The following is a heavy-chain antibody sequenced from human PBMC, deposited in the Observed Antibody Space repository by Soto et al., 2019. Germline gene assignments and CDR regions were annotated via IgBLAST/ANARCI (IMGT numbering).Heavy chain of an antibody. D-gene: IGHD5-18*01. CDR3: ARDHHTAMVQDV. V-gene: IGHV3-33*08. Sequence: GGSLRLSCAASGFTFSSYEMNWFRQAPGKGLEWVAVIWYDGSNKYYTDSVKGRFTISRDNSKSTLYLQMNSLRAEDTAVYYCARDHHTAMVQDVWGQGTTVTVSS. CDR1: GFTFSSYE. CDR2: IWYDGSNK. J-gene: IGHJ6*02.